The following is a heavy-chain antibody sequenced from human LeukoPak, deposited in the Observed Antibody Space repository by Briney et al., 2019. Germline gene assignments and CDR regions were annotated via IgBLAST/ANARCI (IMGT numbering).Heavy chain of an antibody. D-gene: IGHD3-10*01. CDR3: ASNYYGSGSLDY. Sequence: SETLSLTCTISAGSISSYYWSWIRQPPGKGLEWIGYIYYSGSTNYNPSLKSRVTIPVDTSKNQFSLKLSSVTAADTAVYYCASNYYGSGSLDYWGQGNLVTVSS. V-gene: IGHV4-59*08. CDR1: AGSISSYY. CDR2: IYYSGST. J-gene: IGHJ4*02.